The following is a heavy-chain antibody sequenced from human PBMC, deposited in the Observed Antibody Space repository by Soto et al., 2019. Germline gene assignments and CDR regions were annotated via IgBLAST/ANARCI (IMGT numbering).Heavy chain of an antibody. J-gene: IGHJ6*02. CDR2: INYDGYS. Sequence: QVQLQESGPGLVKPSETLSLTCTVSGGSITNYYCSWFRQPPGKGLEWIGYINYDGYSAYNLSLKRRVTLSMDASKTHFSLMLESVTATATAVYYCARHGFGPLHGLVDVWGPGTTVIVSS. D-gene: IGHD3-10*01. CDR3: ARHGFGPLHGLVDV. CDR1: GGSITNYY. V-gene: IGHV4-59*08.